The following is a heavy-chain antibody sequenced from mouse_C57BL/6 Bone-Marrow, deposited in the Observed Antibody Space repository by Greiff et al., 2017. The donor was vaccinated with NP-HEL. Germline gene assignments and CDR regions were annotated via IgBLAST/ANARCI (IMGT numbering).Heavy chain of an antibody. D-gene: IGHD2-4*01. CDR1: GFSLTSYG. V-gene: IGHV2-5*01. Sequence: VKLKQSGPGLVQPSQSLSITCTVSGFSLTSYGVHWVRQSPGKGLEWLGVIWRGGSTDYNAAFMSRLSITKDNSKSQVFFKMNSLQADDTAIYYCAKNEGLRRGAWFAYWGQGTLVTVSA. CDR3: AKNEGLRRGAWFAY. J-gene: IGHJ3*01. CDR2: IWRGGST.